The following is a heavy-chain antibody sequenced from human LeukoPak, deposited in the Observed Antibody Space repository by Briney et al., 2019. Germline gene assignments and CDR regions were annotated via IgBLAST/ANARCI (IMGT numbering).Heavy chain of an antibody. CDR3: ASLARSHYFDY. D-gene: IGHD2-21*01. Sequence: SETLSLTCTVSGGSISSYYWSWIRQPPGKGLEWIGYIYYSGSTNYIPSLKSRVTISVDTSKNQFSLKLSSVTAADTAVYYCASLARSHYFDYWGQGTLVTVSS. CDR1: GGSISSYY. CDR2: IYYSGST. J-gene: IGHJ4*02. V-gene: IGHV4-59*01.